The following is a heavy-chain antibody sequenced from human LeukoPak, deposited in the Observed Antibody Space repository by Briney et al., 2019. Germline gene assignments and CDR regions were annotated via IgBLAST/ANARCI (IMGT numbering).Heavy chain of an antibody. J-gene: IGHJ5*02. V-gene: IGHV4-4*07. D-gene: IGHD6-19*01. CDR2: IYTSGST. Sequence: SETLSLTCTVSGGSISSYYWSWIRQSAGKGLEWIGRIYTSGSTNYNPSLKSRVTMSVDTSKNQFSLKLSSVTAADTAVYYCARVLPAFSCWPHFNWFDPWGQGTLVTVSS. CDR1: GGSISSYY. CDR3: ARVLPAFSCWPHFNWFDP.